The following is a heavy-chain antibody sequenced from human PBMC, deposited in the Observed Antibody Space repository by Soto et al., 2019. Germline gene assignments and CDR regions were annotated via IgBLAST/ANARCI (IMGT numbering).Heavy chain of an antibody. J-gene: IGHJ6*02. CDR1: GGSFSGYY. Sequence: PSETLSLTCAVYGGSFSGYYWSWIRQPPGKGLEWNGEINHSGSTNYNPTLKSRVTISVDTSKNQFSLKLSSVTAADTAVYYCARGRSSSWPRVYYYYGMDVWGQGTTVTVSS. V-gene: IGHV4-34*01. CDR2: INHSGST. CDR3: ARGRSSSWPRVYYYYGMDV. D-gene: IGHD6-13*01.